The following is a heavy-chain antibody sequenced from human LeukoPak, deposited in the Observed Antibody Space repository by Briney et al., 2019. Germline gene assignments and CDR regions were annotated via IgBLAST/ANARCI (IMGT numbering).Heavy chain of an antibody. V-gene: IGHV3-11*01. CDR3: ARDTSSSEHWFDP. J-gene: IGHJ5*02. CDR1: GFTFSEYY. Sequence: GGSLRLSCAASGFTFSEYYMSWIRQAPGKGLEWVSYISTSGTTIYYADSVKGRFTISRDNAKNSLYLQMNSLRAEDTAVNYCARDTSSSEHWFDPWGQGTLVTVSS. CDR2: ISTSGTTI.